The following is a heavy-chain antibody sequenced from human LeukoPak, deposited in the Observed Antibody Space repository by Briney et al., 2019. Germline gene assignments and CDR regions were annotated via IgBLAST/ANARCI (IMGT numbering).Heavy chain of an antibody. V-gene: IGHV3-21*01. D-gene: IGHD2-15*01. CDR1: GFTFNSYR. CDR2: ISSSSSYI. CDR3: ARDFLSDENQLRLAAPCDY. J-gene: IGHJ4*02. Sequence: GGSLRLSCAASGFTFNSYRMNWVRQAPGKGLEWVSSISSSSSYIYYTDSVKGRFTISRDNAKNSLDLQMKDLRVEDTAMYYCARDFLSDENQLRLAAPCDYWGQGTLVTVSS.